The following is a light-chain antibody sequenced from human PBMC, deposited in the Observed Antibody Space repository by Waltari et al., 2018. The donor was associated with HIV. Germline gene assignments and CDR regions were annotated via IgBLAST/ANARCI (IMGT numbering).Light chain of an antibody. CDR3: NSRDSSGNVV. J-gene: IGLJ2*01. V-gene: IGLV3-19*01. Sequence: SSELTQDPAVSVALGQTVRITCQGASLRSYYASWYQQKPGQAPVLVIYGKNNRPSGIPDRFSGSSSGNTASLTITGAQAEDEADYYCNSRDSSGNVVFGGGTKLTVL. CDR1: SLRSYY. CDR2: GKN.